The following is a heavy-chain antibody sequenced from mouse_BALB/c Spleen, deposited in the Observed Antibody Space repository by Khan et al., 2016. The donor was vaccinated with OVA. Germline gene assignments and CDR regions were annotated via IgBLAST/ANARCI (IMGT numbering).Heavy chain of an antibody. J-gene: IGHJ3*01. V-gene: IGHV5-6*01. CDR1: GFTFSTYG. D-gene: IGHD1-1*01. Sequence: EVQLQESGGDLVEPGGSLKLSCAASGFTFSTYGMSWVRQTPDKRLEWVATISTGGHYTYYPDSVRGRFTISRDNAKNTLYLQMTSLKSEDTAMFYCARLAYYYGSEGFAYWGQGTLVTVSA. CDR2: ISTGGHYT. CDR3: ARLAYYYGSEGFAY.